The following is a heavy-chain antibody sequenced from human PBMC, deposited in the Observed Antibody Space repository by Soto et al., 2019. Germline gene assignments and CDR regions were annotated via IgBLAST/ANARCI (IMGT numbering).Heavy chain of an antibody. D-gene: IGHD2-15*01. CDR1: GGTFSNYA. CDR2: IIPIFSTT. CDR3: AKDGGSDGYFGNWLDP. Sequence: QVQLVQSGAEVKKPGSAVKVSCKASGGTFSNYAITWVRQAPGQGLEWVGRIIPIFSTTNVAQKFQGRDTINADEPTTTAYMELSGMISEDTAGYYCAKDGGSDGYFGNWLDPWGQGTLVTVSS. V-gene: IGHV1-69*15. J-gene: IGHJ5*02.